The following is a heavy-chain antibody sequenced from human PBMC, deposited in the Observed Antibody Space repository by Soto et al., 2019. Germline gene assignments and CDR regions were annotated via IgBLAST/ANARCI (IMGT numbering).Heavy chain of an antibody. J-gene: IGHJ4*02. V-gene: IGHV3-30-3*01. CDR1: GFTFRSYA. CDR2: ISYDGSNK. D-gene: IGHD3-10*01. CDR3: ARDGEYPRTLDY. Sequence: PGGSLRLSCAASGFTFRSYAMHWVRQAPGKGLEWVAVISYDGSNKYYADSVKGRFTISRDNSKNTLYLQMNSLRAEDTAVYYCARDGEYPRTLDYWGQGTLVTVSS.